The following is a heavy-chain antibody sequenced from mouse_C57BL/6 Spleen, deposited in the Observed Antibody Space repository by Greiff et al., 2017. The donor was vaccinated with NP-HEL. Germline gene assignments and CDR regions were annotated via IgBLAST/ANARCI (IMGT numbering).Heavy chain of an antibody. D-gene: IGHD1-1*01. V-gene: IGHV5-12*01. J-gene: IGHJ1*03. CDR1: GFTFSDYY. CDR2: ISNGGGST. CDR3: ARQRSSYWYFDV. Sequence: DVKLVESGGGLVQPGGSLKLSCAASGFTFSDYYMYWVRQTPEKRLEWVAYISNGGGSTYYPDTVKGRFTISRDNAKNTLYLQMSRLKSEDTAMYYCARQRSSYWYFDVWGTGTTVTVSS.